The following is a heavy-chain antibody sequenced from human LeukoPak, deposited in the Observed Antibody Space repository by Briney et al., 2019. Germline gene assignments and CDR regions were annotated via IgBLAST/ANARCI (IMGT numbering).Heavy chain of an antibody. CDR1: GGTFSSYA. J-gene: IGHJ6*03. D-gene: IGHD2-2*01. Sequence: SVKVSCKASGGTFSSYAISWVRQAPGQGLEWMGGIIPIFGTANYAQKFQGRVTITTDESTSTAYMELSSLRSEDTAVYYCARGKDIVVVPAAIVDYYYYYMDVWSKGTTVTVSS. CDR2: IIPIFGTA. CDR3: ARGKDIVVVPAAIVDYYYYYMDV. V-gene: IGHV1-69*05.